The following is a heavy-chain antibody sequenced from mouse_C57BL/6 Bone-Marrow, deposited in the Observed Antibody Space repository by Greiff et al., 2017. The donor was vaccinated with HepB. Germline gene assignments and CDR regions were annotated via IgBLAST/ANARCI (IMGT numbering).Heavy chain of an antibody. CDR1: GYTFTSYG. V-gene: IGHV1-81*01. D-gene: IGHD1-1*01. CDR3: APPVVEYYAMDY. CDR2: IYPRSGNT. J-gene: IGHJ4*01. Sequence: VQGVESGAELARPGASVKLSCKASGYTFTSYGISWVKQRTGQGLEWIGEIYPRSGNTYYNEKFKGKATLTADKSSSTAYMELRSLTSEDSAVYFCAPPVVEYYAMDYWGQGTSVTVSS.